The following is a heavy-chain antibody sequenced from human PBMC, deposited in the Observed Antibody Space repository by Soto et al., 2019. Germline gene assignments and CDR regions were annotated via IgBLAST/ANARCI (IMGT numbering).Heavy chain of an antibody. CDR3: ARDDYGGNTHFLDC. CDR1: GFRFGTHG. D-gene: IGHD4-17*01. Sequence: GGSLRLSCEGSGFRFGTHGMHWVRQAPGKGLEWVAVTSTDGSDPRYGESVRGRFTISRDNSKNILYLQLNSLRIEDTAVCYCARDDYGGNTHFLDCWGQGALVTVSS. CDR2: TSTDGSDP. J-gene: IGHJ4*02. V-gene: IGHV3-30*03.